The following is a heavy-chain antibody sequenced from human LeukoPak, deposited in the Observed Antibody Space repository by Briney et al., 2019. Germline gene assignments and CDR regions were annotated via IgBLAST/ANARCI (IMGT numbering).Heavy chain of an antibody. V-gene: IGHV1-46*01. CDR1: GYTFTNFY. D-gene: IGHD3-22*01. CDR3: ARDFDTSGYYLFDY. Sequence: ASVKISCKASGYTFTNFYIHWVRQAPGQGLEWMGVINPSGGSTSYAQNFQGRVTMTRDTSTSTVYMELSSLRSEDTAVYYCARDFDTSGYYLFDYWGQGTLVTVSS. CDR2: INPSGGST. J-gene: IGHJ4*02.